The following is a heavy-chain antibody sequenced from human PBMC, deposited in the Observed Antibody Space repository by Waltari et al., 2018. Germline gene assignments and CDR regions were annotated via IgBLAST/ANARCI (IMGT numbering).Heavy chain of an antibody. CDR1: GFTFTPAW. J-gene: IGHJ4*02. CDR3: TTLDAPWGG. V-gene: IGHV3-15*05. Sequence: EVQMVESGGGLVKPGESLRLSCAASGFTFTPAWLTWVRQAPGKGLEWVGRIKSKNEGGITDFAAPVKGRFTISRDDSKNTVYLQMTSLKTEDTAVYYCTTLDAPWGGWGQGTLVTVSS. CDR2: IKSKNEGGIT. D-gene: IGHD7-27*01.